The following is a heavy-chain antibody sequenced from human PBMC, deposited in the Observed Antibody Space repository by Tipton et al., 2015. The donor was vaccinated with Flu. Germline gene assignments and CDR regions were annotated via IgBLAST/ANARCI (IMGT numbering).Heavy chain of an antibody. CDR2: VYFSGST. CDR3: ARGYDYDGFDI. V-gene: IGHV4-59*01. J-gene: IGHJ3*02. CDR1: GGSLSSYY. Sequence: GLVKPSETLSLICTVSGGSLSSYYWSWIRQPPGKGLEWIGHVYFSGSTKYNSSLKSRITISVDTSKDQFSLQLTSVTAADTAVYYCARGYDYDGFDIWGQGTMVTVSS. D-gene: IGHD1-1*01.